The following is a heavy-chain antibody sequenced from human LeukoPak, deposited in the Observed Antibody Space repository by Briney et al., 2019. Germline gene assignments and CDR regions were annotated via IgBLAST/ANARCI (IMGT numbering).Heavy chain of an antibody. CDR1: GFTFSSYG. CDR3: ARAWYDFWSGYYTILTYYYGMDV. J-gene: IGHJ6*02. Sequence: GGSLRLSCAASGFTFSSYGMHWVRQAPGKGLEWVAVISYDGSNKYYADSVKGRFTISRDNSKNTLYLQMNSLRAEDTAVYYCARAWYDFWSGYYTILTYYYGMDVWGQGTTVTVSS. V-gene: IGHV3-30*03. CDR2: ISYDGSNK. D-gene: IGHD3-3*01.